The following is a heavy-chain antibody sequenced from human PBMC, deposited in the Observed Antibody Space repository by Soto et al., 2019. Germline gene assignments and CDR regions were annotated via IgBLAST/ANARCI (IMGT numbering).Heavy chain of an antibody. D-gene: IGHD6-6*01. CDR3: ARLRIAARLGLRSWFDP. CDR2: ISAYNGNT. CDR1: GYTFTSYD. V-gene: IGHV1-18*04. Sequence: ASVKVSCKASGYTFTSYDISWVRQAPGQGLEWMGWISAYNGNTNYAQKLQGRVTMTTDTSTSTAYMELRSLRSDDTAVYYCARLRIAARLGLRSWFDPWGQGTLVTVSS. J-gene: IGHJ5*02.